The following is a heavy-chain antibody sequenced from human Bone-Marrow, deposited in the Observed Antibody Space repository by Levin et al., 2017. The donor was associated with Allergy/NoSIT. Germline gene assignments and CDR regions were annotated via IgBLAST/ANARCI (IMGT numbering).Heavy chain of an antibody. Sequence: GGSLRLSCAASGFDFSSYGLHWVRQAPGKGLEWVAVISYDGSNKYYADSVKGRFTISRDNSKNTLYLQMNSLRAEDTAVYYCAKERGYCANTSCYWRYYYYYGMDVWGQGTTVTVSS. D-gene: IGHD2-2*01. CDR1: GFDFSSYG. CDR2: ISYDGSNK. CDR3: AKERGYCANTSCYWRYYYYYGMDV. V-gene: IGHV3-30*18. J-gene: IGHJ6*02.